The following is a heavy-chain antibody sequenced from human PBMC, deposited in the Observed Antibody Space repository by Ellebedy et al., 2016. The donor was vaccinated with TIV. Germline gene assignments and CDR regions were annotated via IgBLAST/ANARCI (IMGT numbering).Heavy chain of an antibody. CDR1: GGSISSYY. Sequence: MPSETLSLTCTVSGGSISSYYWSWIRQPPGKGLEWIGYIYYSGSTNYNPSFKSQVTISVDTSKNQFSLKLSSVTAADTAVYYCARRMTTVAKFDYWGQGTLVTVSS. CDR3: ARRMTTVAKFDY. J-gene: IGHJ4*02. D-gene: IGHD4-23*01. CDR2: IYYSGST. V-gene: IGHV4-59*08.